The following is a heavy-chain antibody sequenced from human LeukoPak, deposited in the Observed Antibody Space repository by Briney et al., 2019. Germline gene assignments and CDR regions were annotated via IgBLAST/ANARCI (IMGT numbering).Heavy chain of an antibody. J-gene: IGHJ5*02. V-gene: IGHV3-23*01. D-gene: IGHD3-10*01. Sequence: AGGSLRLSCAASGFPLSSYAMSWVRQASGKGLEWVSATSSSDPGTYYADSVRGRFTISRDNSKNTLYLQMNSLRAEDTAVYYCAKHYGSGSWGQGTLVTVSS. CDR1: GFPLSSYA. CDR3: AKHYGSGS. CDR2: TSSSDPGT.